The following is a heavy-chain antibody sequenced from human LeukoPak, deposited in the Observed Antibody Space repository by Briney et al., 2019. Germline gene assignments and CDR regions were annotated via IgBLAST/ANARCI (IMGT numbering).Heavy chain of an antibody. V-gene: IGHV3-23*01. CDR3: AKDRTEKLDAFDI. Sequence: GGSLRLSCAASGFTFSSYAMSWVRQAPGKGLEWVSAISGSGGSTYYADSVKGRFTISRDNAKNSLYLQMNSLRAEDTALYYCAKDRTEKLDAFDIWGQGTMVTVSS. J-gene: IGHJ3*02. CDR2: ISGSGGST. D-gene: IGHD2-15*01. CDR1: GFTFSSYA.